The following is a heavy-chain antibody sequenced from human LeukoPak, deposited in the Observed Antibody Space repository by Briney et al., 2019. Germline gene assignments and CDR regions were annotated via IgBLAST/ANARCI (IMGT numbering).Heavy chain of an antibody. J-gene: IGHJ2*01. V-gene: IGHV3-74*01. CDR2: INSDGSST. Sequence: PGGSLRLSCTASGFTFSSYCMHWVRQAPGKGPVWVSRINSDGSSTSYADSVKGRFTISRDNAKNTLYLQMNSLRAEDTAMYYCARADRPNWYFDLWGRGTLVTVSS. CDR1: GFTFSSYC. CDR3: ARADRPNWYFDL.